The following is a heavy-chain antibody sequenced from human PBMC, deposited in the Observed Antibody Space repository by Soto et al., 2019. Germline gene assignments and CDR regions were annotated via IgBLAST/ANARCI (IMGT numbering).Heavy chain of an antibody. CDR3: ARAGLAVVPAATHFDY. V-gene: IGHV4-4*02. Sequence: SETLSLTCAVSGGSISSSNWWRWVRQPPGKGLEWIGEIYHSGSTNYNPSLKSRVTISVDKSKNQFSLKLSSVTAADTAVYYCARAGLAVVPAATHFDYWGQGTLVT. J-gene: IGHJ4*02. CDR2: IYHSGST. D-gene: IGHD2-2*01. CDR1: GGSISSSNW.